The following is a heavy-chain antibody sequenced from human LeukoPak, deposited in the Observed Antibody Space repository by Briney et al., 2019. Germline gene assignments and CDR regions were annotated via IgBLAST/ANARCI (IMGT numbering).Heavy chain of an antibody. CDR1: GFTFSSYS. CDR2: ISSSSSYI. J-gene: IGHJ4*02. Sequence: GGSLRLSCAASGFTFSSYSMNWVRQAPGKGLEWVSSISSSSSYIYYADSVKGRFTISRDNAKNSQYLQMNSLRAEDTAVYYCARDSSTVDPPYWGQGTLVTVSS. V-gene: IGHV3-21*01. D-gene: IGHD2-2*01. CDR3: ARDSSTVDPPY.